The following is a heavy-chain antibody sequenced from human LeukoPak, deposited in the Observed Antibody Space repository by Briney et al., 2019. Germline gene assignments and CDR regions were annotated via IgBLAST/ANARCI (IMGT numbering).Heavy chain of an antibody. J-gene: IGHJ3*01. CDR3: ARLLDNDISGDPDTFDV. V-gene: IGHV4-59*11. D-gene: IGHD3-22*01. CDR1: GGSLSSLY. CDR2: VSYIGRT. Sequence: SESLSLTCTVSGGSLSSLYWSCIRHPHGKMPEWVGYVSYIGRTKYNPSIQSRVTISIDTSKSQFSLKLSSVTSADTAVYSCARLLDNDISGDPDTFDVWGQGTTVIVSS.